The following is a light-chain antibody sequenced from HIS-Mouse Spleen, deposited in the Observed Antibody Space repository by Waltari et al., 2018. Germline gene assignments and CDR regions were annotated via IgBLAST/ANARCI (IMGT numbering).Light chain of an antibody. J-gene: IGLJ3*02. CDR2: KDS. CDR3: QSADSSGTYPDWV. CDR1: ALPTPS. V-gene: IGLV3-25*03. Sequence: SYELTQPPSVSVSPGQTARITCSGDALPTPSAYWSQQKPGQAPVLVIYKDSERPSGIPERFSGSSSGTTVTLTISGVQAEDEADYYCQSADSSGTYPDWVFGGGTKLTVL.